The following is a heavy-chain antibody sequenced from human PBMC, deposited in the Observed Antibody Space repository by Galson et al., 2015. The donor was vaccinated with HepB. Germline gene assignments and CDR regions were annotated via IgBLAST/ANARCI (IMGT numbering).Heavy chain of an antibody. J-gene: IGHJ5*02. Sequence: SVKVSCKASGSTFTSYDINWVRQATGQGLEWMGWMNPNSGKTGYAQKFQGRVTMTRNTSISTAYMELSSLRSEDTAVYYCARGGYCSSTSCYGWFDPWGQGTLVTVSS. V-gene: IGHV1-8*01. CDR1: GSTFTSYD. CDR3: ARGGYCSSTSCYGWFDP. D-gene: IGHD2-2*01. CDR2: MNPNSGKT.